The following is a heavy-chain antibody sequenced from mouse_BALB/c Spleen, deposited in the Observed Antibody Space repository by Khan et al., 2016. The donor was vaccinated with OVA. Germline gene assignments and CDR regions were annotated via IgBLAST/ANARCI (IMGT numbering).Heavy chain of an antibody. CDR1: GFTFSDYY. CDR2: ISDGGSYT. J-gene: IGHJ3*01. Sequence: EVELVESGGGLVKPGGSLKLSCTASGFTFSDYYMYWVRQTPEKRLEWVATISDGGSYTYYPESVKGRFTISRDNAKNNLYLQMSSLKSEDTAMYYCARGGYGTLAYGGQGTLVTVSA. D-gene: IGHD1-1*01. V-gene: IGHV5-4*02. CDR3: ARGGYGTLAY.